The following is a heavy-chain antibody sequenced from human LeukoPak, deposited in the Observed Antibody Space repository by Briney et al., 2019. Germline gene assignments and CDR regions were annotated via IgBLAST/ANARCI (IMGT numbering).Heavy chain of an antibody. D-gene: IGHD5-18*01. Sequence: GGSLRLSCAASGFTFSSYAMSWVRQAPGKGLEWVSGIRGSGTTTYYADSVKGRFTISRDNAKNSLYLQMNSLRAEDTAVYYCARDGRIRDSPVYWGQGTLVTVSS. CDR1: GFTFSSYA. CDR2: IRGSGTTT. CDR3: ARDGRIRDSPVY. V-gene: IGHV3-23*01. J-gene: IGHJ4*02.